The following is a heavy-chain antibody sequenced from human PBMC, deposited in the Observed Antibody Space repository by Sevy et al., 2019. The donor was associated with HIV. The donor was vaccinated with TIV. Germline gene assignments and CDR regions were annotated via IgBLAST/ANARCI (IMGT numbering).Heavy chain of an antibody. J-gene: IGHJ6*02. CDR2: ISHGGGST. CDR1: GFTFSSYA. Sequence: GGSLRLSCAASGFTFSSYAMNWVRQAPGKGLEWVSAISHGGGSTYYADSVKGRFTIARDNSRNTLYLQMNGMRAEGTAVYYWAKGTLVVPAVIYYYYGMDVWGQRTTVTVSS. V-gene: IGHV3-23*01. CDR3: AKGTLVVPAVIYYYYGMDV. D-gene: IGHD2-2*02.